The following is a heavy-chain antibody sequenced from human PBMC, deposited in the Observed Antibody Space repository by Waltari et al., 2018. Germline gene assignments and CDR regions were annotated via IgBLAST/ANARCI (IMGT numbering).Heavy chain of an antibody. J-gene: IGHJ5*02. CDR2: IITSTGNP. CDR3: TREVVPAATIVVNWFDP. CDR1: GYIFTSYA. V-gene: IGHV7-4-1*02. D-gene: IGHD2-2*01. Sequence: QVQLVQSGSDLKKPGASVKLSCKASGYIFTSYAINWVRQAPGQGLTLMGWIITSTGNPTYAQGFTGRFVFSLDTSVNTAYLEINNLKAEDTAVYYCTREVVPAATIVVNWFDPWGQGTLVTVSS.